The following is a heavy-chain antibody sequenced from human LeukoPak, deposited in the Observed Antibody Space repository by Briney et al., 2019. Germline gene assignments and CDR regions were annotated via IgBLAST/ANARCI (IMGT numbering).Heavy chain of an antibody. V-gene: IGHV4-4*07. D-gene: IGHD1-26*01. CDR2: IYTSGST. CDR1: GGSISSYY. J-gene: IGHJ4*02. Sequence: SETLSLACTVSGGSISSYYWRWIRQPAGKGMEWIGRIYTSGSTNYNASLKSRVSTSVDTSKNQFSLKLSSVTAADTAVFYCARENSGSYREFDYWGQGTLVTVSS. CDR3: ARENSGSYREFDY.